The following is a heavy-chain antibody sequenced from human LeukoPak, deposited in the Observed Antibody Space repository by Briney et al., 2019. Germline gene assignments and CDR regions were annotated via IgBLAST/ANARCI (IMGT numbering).Heavy chain of an antibody. CDR2: IRSKAYGGTT. V-gene: IGHV3-49*04. J-gene: IGHJ3*02. CDR3: TRDCSGGSCWGDAFDI. D-gene: IGHD2-15*01. Sequence: GGSLRLSCAASGFNFSNYAMTWVRQAPGKGLEWVGFIRSKAYGGTTEYAASVKSRFSISRDDSKSIAYLQMNSLRTEDTAVFYCTRDCSGGSCWGDAFDIWGQGTMVTVSS. CDR1: GFNFSNYA.